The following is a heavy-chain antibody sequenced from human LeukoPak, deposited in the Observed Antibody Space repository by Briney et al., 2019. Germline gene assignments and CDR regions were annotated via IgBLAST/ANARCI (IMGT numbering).Heavy chain of an antibody. D-gene: IGHD6-6*01. V-gene: IGHV3-7*01. CDR3: ARASRSTSSEC. Sequence: GGSLSLSCALSGFTFSDSGISGFRQAPGQGREWVAMRNQDGSVTFYVDSVKGRFTISRDNAKNSLYLYMTSLRVEDTAVYFCARASRSTSSECWGQGTLVTVSS. CDR1: GFTFSDSG. J-gene: IGHJ4*02. CDR2: RNQDGSVT.